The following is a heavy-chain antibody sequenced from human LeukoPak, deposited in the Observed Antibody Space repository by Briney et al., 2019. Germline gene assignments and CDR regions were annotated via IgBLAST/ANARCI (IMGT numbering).Heavy chain of an antibody. Sequence: SETLSLTCAVSGGSVSRNWWSWVRQPPGKGLEWIGEIHHSGSTNYNPSLKSRVTISVDTSKNQFSLKLSSVTAADTAVYYCARHPNWNTLDYWGQGTLVTVSS. D-gene: IGHD1/OR15-1a*01. CDR3: ARHPNWNTLDY. CDR1: GGSVSRNW. V-gene: IGHV4-4*02. CDR2: IHHSGST. J-gene: IGHJ4*02.